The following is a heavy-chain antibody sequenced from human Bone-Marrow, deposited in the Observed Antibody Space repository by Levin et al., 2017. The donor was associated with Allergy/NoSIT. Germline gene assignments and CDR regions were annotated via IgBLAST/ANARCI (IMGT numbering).Heavy chain of an antibody. CDR3: ARDRLASLYYYSMDV. J-gene: IGHJ6*03. V-gene: IGHV4-61*02. Sequence: SETLSLTCSVSGGSISSGRYYFTWVRQSAGKGQEWIGRIYTTGSTNYNPSLESRVTISRDTFKKEVYLTLSSVTAADTAVYYCARDRLASLYYYSMDVWGRGTTVIVSS. CDR1: GGSISSGRYY. CDR2: IYTTGST.